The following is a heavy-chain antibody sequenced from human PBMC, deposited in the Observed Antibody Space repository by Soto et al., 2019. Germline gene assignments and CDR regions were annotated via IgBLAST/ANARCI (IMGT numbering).Heavy chain of an antibody. V-gene: IGHV1-69*12. CDR2: IVPIFGTT. Sequence: QVQLVQSGAEVKKPGSSVKVSCKVSGGTFSNYAIDWVRLAPGHGLEWMGGIVPIFGTTYYTQKFQGRATIHAADPTTTASLEMSKLRSEDTAIYYCARVEAVAGLYNYHGLDVCCQGNAVTVSS. D-gene: IGHD6-19*01. CDR3: ARVEAVAGLYNYHGLDV. CDR1: GGTFSNYA. J-gene: IGHJ6*02.